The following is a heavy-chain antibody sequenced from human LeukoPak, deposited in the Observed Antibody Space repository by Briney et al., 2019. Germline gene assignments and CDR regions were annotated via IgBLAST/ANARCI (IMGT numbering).Heavy chain of an antibody. CDR3: VKDYSSVF. Sequence: PGGSLRLSCSASGFTFRSYAMHWVRQAPGKGLEYVSGISTNGGSTYFADSVKGRFTISRDNSKNTLYLQMSSLRAEDTAVYYCVKDYSSVFWGQGTLVTVSS. CDR2: ISTNGGST. CDR1: GFTFRSYA. V-gene: IGHV3-64D*06. J-gene: IGHJ4*02. D-gene: IGHD3-22*01.